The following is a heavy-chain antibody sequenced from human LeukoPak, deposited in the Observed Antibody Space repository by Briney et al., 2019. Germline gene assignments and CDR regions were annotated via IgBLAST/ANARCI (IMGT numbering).Heavy chain of an antibody. Sequence: GGSLRLSCAASGFTFDDYGMSWVRQAPGKGLEWVSLISWDGGSTYYADSVKGRFTISRDNSKNSLYLQMNSLRAEDTALYYCAKGAAMAALGLDYWGQGTLVTVSS. CDR3: AKGAAMAALGLDY. CDR2: ISWDGGST. D-gene: IGHD5-18*01. J-gene: IGHJ4*02. CDR1: GFTFDDYG. V-gene: IGHV3-43D*03.